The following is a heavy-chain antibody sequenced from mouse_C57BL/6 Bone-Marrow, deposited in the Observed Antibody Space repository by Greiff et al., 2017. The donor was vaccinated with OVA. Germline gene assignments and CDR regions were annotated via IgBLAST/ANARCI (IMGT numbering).Heavy chain of an antibody. CDR1: GFTFSSYG. J-gene: IGHJ2*01. D-gene: IGHD1-1*01. CDR2: ISSGGSYT. CDR3: ARHEATVEGYYFDY. Sequence: EVMLVESGGDLVKPGGSLKLSCAASGFTFSSYGMSWVRQTPDKRLEWVATISSGGSYTYYPDSVKGRFTISRDNAKNTLYLQMSSLKSEDTAMYYCARHEATVEGYYFDYWGQGTTLTVSS. V-gene: IGHV5-6*01.